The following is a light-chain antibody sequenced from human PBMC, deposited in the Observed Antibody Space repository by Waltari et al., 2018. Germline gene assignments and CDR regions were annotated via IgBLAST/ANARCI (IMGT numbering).Light chain of an antibody. Sequence: DIQMTQSPSTLSASVGDTFTITCRASQRIDRWLAWYQQKPGTAPKLLIHQASNLQTGVPPRFSGSGSGTEFTLTISNLLPDDFATYYCQQYDRYLWTFGQGTKVEL. CDR3: QQYDRYLWT. CDR1: QRIDRW. V-gene: IGKV1-5*03. J-gene: IGKJ1*01. CDR2: QAS.